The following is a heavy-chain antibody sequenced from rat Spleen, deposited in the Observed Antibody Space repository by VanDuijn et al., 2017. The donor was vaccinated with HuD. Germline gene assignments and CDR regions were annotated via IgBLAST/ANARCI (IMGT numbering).Heavy chain of an antibody. V-gene: IGHV5-29*01. CDR1: GFTFSDFY. J-gene: IGHJ2*01. D-gene: IGHD1-11*01. Sequence: EVQLVESDGGLVQPGRSLELSCAASGFTFSDFYMAWVRQAPTKGLEWVATMSYDGSSTYYRDSVKGRFTISRDNAKSTLYLQMDSLRSEDTATYYCARRYDFDYWGQGVMVTVSS. CDR2: MSYDGSST. CDR3: ARRYDFDY.